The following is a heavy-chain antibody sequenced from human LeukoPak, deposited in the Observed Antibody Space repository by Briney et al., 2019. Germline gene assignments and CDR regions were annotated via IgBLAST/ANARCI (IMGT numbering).Heavy chain of an antibody. V-gene: IGHV4-4*02. CDR2: IYHSGST. Sequence: SGTLSLTCAVSGGSISSSNWWSWVRQPPGKGLEWIGEIYHSGSTNYNPSLKSRVTISVDKSKNQFSLKLSSVTAADTAVYYCARGGTYYDFWSGYNNWFEPWGQGTLVTVSS. J-gene: IGHJ5*02. CDR3: ARGGTYYDFWSGYNNWFEP. CDR1: GGSISSSNW. D-gene: IGHD3-3*01.